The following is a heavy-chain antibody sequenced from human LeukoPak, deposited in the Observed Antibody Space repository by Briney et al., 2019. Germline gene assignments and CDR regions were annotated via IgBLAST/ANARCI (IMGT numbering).Heavy chain of an antibody. V-gene: IGHV4-38-2*02. CDR3: ARDFSGGVGGY. CDR2: IYHSGST. D-gene: IGHD3-10*01. J-gene: IGHJ4*02. CDR1: GYSISSGYY. Sequence: SETLSPTCTVSGYSISSGYYWGWIRQPPGKGLEWVGSIYHSGSTYYNPSLKSRVTISVDTSKNQFSLKLSSVTAADTAVYYCARDFSGGVGGYWGQGTLVTVSS.